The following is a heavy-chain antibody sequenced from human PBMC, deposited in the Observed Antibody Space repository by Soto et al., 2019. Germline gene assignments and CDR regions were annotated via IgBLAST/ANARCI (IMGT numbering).Heavy chain of an antibody. J-gene: IGHJ3*01. CDR3: ARGDVGAFDL. CDR2: ISSSGTTI. V-gene: IGHV3-48*01. D-gene: IGHD1-26*01. Sequence: PGGSLRLSCVASGFTFSSYSMNWVRQAPGKGLEWVSYISSSGTTIYYADSVKGRFTISRDNAKNSLYLQMNSLRAEDTAVYYCARGDVGAFDLWGQGTMVTVSS. CDR1: GFTFSSYS.